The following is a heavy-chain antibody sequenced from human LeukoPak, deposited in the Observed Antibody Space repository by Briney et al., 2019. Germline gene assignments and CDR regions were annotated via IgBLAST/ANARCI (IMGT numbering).Heavy chain of an antibody. CDR3: AKSLLRPGY. D-gene: IGHD3-3*01. CDR1: GGSISSSSYY. J-gene: IGHJ4*02. V-gene: IGHV4-39*07. Sequence: PSETLSLTCTVSGGSISSSSYYWGWIRQPPGKGLEWIGSIYYSGSTYYNPSLKSRVTISVDTSKNQFSLKLSSVTAADTAVYYCAKSLLRPGYWGQGTLVTVSS. CDR2: IYYSGST.